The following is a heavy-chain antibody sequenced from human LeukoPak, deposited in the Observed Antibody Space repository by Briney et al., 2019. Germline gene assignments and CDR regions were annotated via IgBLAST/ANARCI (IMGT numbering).Heavy chain of an antibody. Sequence: PGGSLRLSCAASGFTFSSYAMSWVRQAPGKGLEWVSAISGSGGSTYYADSVKGRFTISRDNSKNTPYLQMNSLRAEDTAVYYCAKSDSSGWYSSDYWGPGTLVTVSS. D-gene: IGHD6-19*01. V-gene: IGHV3-23*01. CDR3: AKSDSSGWYSSDY. J-gene: IGHJ4*02. CDR2: ISGSGGST. CDR1: GFTFSSYA.